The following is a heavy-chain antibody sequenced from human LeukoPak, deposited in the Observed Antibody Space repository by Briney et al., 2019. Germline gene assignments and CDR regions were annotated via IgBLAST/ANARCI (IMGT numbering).Heavy chain of an antibody. CDR3: ARGSYDSSGYYSDY. CDR1: GGSISSSNW. Sequence: PSETLSLTCAVSGGSISSSNWWSWVRQPPGKGLEWIGEIYHSGSTNYNPSLKSRVTISVDKSKNQFSLKLSSVTAADTAVYYCARGSYDSSGYYSDYWGQGTLVTVSS. V-gene: IGHV4-4*02. CDR2: IYHSGST. J-gene: IGHJ4*02. D-gene: IGHD3-22*01.